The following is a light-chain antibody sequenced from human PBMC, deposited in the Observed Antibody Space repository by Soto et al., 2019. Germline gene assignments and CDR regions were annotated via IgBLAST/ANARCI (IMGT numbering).Light chain of an antibody. CDR2: YTS. J-gene: IGKJ5*01. CDR1: QSVSSSH. Sequence: EIVLTQSPGTLSLSPGERATLSCRASQSVSSSHLAWYQQKPGQGPRLLIYYTSNRATGIPARFSGSGSGTDFTLTINSLAPEDFAVYFCQQYGTSLPITFGQGTRMEIK. CDR3: QQYGTSLPIT. V-gene: IGKV3-20*01.